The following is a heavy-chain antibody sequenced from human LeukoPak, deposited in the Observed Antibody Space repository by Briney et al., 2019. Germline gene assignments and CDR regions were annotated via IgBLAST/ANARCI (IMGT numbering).Heavy chain of an antibody. CDR3: ARTPQGDNYFDY. V-gene: IGHV4-59*12. J-gene: IGHJ4*02. CDR2: IYYSGST. CDR1: GGSISSYY. D-gene: IGHD3-9*01. Sequence: SETLSLTCTVSGGSISSYYWSWIRQPPGKGLEWIGYIYYSGSTNYNPSLKSRVTMSVDTSNNQLSLMMTSVTAADTAVFYCARTPQGDNYFDYWGQGHLVTVSS.